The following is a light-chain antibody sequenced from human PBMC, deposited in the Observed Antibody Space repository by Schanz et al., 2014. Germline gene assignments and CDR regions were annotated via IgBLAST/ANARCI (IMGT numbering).Light chain of an antibody. V-gene: IGLV2-11*01. CDR1: SSDVGAYTY. CDR2: DVT. Sequence: QSALTQPRSVSGSPGQSVTISCTGTSSDVGAYTYVSWYQQPPGKAPKLMIYDVTERPSGVPDRFSGSKSGNTASLTVSGLQAEDEADYYCSSYAGSNNFCVFGTGTKLTVL. CDR3: SSYAGSNNFCV. J-gene: IGLJ1*01.